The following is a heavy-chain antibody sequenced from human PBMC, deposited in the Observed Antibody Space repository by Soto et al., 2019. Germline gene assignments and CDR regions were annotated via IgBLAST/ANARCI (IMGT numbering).Heavy chain of an antibody. J-gene: IGHJ3*02. Sequence: PGGSLRLSCAASGFTFSSYAMSWVRQAPGKGLEWVSAISGSGGSTYYADSVKGRFTISRDNSKNTLYLQMNSLRAEDTAVYYCADIVAYGHDAFDIWGQGTMVTVSS. CDR3: ADIVAYGHDAFDI. CDR2: ISGSGGST. D-gene: IGHD5-12*01. V-gene: IGHV3-23*01. CDR1: GFTFSSYA.